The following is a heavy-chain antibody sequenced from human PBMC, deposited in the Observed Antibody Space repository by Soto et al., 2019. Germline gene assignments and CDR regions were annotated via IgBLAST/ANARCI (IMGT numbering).Heavy chain of an antibody. CDR3: ASGRYTSGWYPDYFDY. Sequence: PGGSLRLSCAASGFTFSSYWMSWVRQAPGKGLEWVANIKQDGSETYYVDSLKGRFSISGDNAKNSLYLQMNSLRAEDTAVYYCASGRYTSGWYPDYFDYWGQGTPVTVSS. J-gene: IGHJ4*02. CDR2: IKQDGSET. CDR1: GFTFSSYW. V-gene: IGHV3-7*03. D-gene: IGHD6-19*01.